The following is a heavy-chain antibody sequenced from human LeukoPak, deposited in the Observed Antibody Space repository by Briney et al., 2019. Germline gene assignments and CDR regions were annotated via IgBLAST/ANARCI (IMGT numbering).Heavy chain of an antibody. CDR3: ARDGHLAVDY. CDR1: GGSISSSSYY. V-gene: IGHV4-39*07. D-gene: IGHD6-19*01. J-gene: IGHJ4*02. CDR2: IYYSGNT. Sequence: PSETLSLTCTVSGGSISSSSYYWGWIRQPPGKGLEWIGNIYYSGNTYYNPSLQSRVTISVDTSKNQFSLKLSSVTAADTAVYYCARDGHLAVDYWGQGTLVTVSS.